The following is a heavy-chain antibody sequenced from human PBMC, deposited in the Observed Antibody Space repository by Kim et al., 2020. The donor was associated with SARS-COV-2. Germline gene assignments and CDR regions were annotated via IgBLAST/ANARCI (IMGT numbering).Heavy chain of an antibody. CDR2: ISYDGSNK. Sequence: GGSLRLSCAASGFTFSSYAMHWVRQAPGKGLEWVAVISYDGSNKYYADSVKGRFTISRDNSKNTLYLQMNSLRAEDTAVYYCVKVDMVATLLRGYFYYWGQGAPGTVSP. J-gene: IGHJ4*02. CDR3: VKVDMVATLLRGYFYY. D-gene: IGHD5-12*01. V-gene: IGHV3-30-3*01. CDR1: GFTFSSYA.